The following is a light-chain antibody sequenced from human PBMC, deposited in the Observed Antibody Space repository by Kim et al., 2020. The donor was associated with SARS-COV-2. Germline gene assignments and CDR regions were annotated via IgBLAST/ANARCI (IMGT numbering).Light chain of an antibody. Sequence: SYELTQPPSVSVAPGKTARITCGGNNIGSKSVHWYQQKPGQAPVLVIYYDSDRPSGIPERFSGSNSGNTATLTISRVEAADETDYYCQVWDSSSDLHYVFGGGTKVTVL. CDR1: NIGSKS. CDR3: QVWDSSSDLHYV. V-gene: IGLV3-21*04. J-gene: IGLJ6*01. CDR2: YDS.